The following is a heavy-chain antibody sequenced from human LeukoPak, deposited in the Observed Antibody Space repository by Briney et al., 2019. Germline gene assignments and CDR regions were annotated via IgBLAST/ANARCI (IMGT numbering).Heavy chain of an antibody. CDR2: IYYSGST. J-gene: IGHJ4*02. CDR3: ARGDGYTFDY. D-gene: IGHD5-24*01. CDR1: GGSISSYY. V-gene: IGHV4-59*01. Sequence: PSETLSLTCTASGGSISSYYWSWIRQPPGKGLEWIGYIYYSGSTNYNPSLKSRVTISVDTSKNQFSLKLSSVTAADTAVYYCARGDGYTFDYWGQGTLVTVSS.